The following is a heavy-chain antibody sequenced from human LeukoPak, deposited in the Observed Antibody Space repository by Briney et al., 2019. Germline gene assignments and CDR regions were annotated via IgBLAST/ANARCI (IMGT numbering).Heavy chain of an antibody. CDR3: ARGPTGQWLVPWYFDL. J-gene: IGHJ2*01. D-gene: IGHD6-19*01. V-gene: IGHV3-48*01. CDR1: GSTFSSYS. CDR2: ISSSSSTI. Sequence: GGSLRLSCAASGSTFSSYSMNWVRQAPGKGLEWVSYISSSSSTIYYADSVKGRFTISRDNAKNSLYLQMNSLRAEDTAVYYCARGPTGQWLVPWYFDLWGRGTLVTVSS.